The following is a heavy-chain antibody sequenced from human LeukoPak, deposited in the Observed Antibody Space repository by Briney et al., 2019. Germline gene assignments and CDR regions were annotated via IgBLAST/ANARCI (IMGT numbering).Heavy chain of an antibody. CDR2: INPNSGGT. V-gene: IGHV1-2*02. D-gene: IGHD5-18*01. Sequence: GASVKVSCKASGYTFTGYYMHWVRQAPGQGLEWMGWINPNSGGTNYAQKFQGRVTITRDTSASTAYMELSSLRSEDTAVYYCASSSGYSYGLSYWGQGTLVTVSS. CDR1: GYTFTGYY. CDR3: ASSSGYSYGLSY. J-gene: IGHJ4*02.